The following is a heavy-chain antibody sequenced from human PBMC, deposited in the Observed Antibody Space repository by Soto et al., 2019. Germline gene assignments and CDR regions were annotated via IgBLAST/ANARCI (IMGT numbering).Heavy chain of an antibody. CDR2: IYYSGST. J-gene: IGHJ4*02. D-gene: IGHD2-21*02. CDR1: GDSISSRSYY. Sequence: SETLSLTCTVTGDSISSRSYYWGWIRHPPGKGLEWIGSIYYSGSTYNNPSLRSRVSMSIDTSKDQFSLKLKSVTAADTALYFCARQRTSVVTQAYFDVWGQGPLITFST. CDR3: ARQRTSVVTQAYFDV. V-gene: IGHV4-39*01.